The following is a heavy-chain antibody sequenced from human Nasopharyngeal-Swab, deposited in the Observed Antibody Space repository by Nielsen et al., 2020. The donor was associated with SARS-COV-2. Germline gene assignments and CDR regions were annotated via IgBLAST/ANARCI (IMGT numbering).Heavy chain of an antibody. CDR2: IYYSGST. V-gene: IGHV4-59*01. D-gene: IGHD4-17*01. Sequence: GSLRLSCTVSGGSISSYYWSWIRQPPGKGLEWIGYIYYSGSTNYNPSLKSRVTISVDTSKNQFSLKLSSVTAADTAVYYCARNSPTDYGDYQSDLDYWGQGTLVTVSS. CDR3: ARNSPTDYGDYQSDLDY. CDR1: GGSISSYY. J-gene: IGHJ4*02.